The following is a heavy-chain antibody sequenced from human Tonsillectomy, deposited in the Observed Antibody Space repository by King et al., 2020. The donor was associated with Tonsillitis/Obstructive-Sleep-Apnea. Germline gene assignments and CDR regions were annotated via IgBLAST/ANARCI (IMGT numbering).Heavy chain of an antibody. Sequence: VQLVESGGGLVQPGGSLRLSCAASGFSFSRYDMHWVRQPTGKGLECVSAIGTAGDTYYAGSVKGRFTISRENAKNSLYHQMNSLRAGDTSVYYCARGAYCSSTSCYSPDAFDIWGQGTMVTVSS. CDR2: IGTAGDT. V-gene: IGHV3-13*01. CDR3: ARGAYCSSTSCYSPDAFDI. J-gene: IGHJ3*02. D-gene: IGHD2-2*02. CDR1: GFSFSRYD.